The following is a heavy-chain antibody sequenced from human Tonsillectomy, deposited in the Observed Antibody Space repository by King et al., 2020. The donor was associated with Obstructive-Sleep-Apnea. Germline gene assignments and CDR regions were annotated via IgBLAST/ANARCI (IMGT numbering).Heavy chain of an antibody. V-gene: IGHV3-30*02. Sequence: VQLVESGGGVVQPGRSLRLSCAASGFTFSSYGMHWVRQAPGKGLEWVAFIQFHGSKQYYADSVKGRFNISRDNSKNTLYLQMNSLRAEDTAVYYCAKETEFCSGGSCYSDYFDYWGQGTLVTVSS. J-gene: IGHJ4*02. D-gene: IGHD2-15*01. CDR2: IQFHGSKQ. CDR3: AKETEFCSGGSCYSDYFDY. CDR1: GFTFSSYG.